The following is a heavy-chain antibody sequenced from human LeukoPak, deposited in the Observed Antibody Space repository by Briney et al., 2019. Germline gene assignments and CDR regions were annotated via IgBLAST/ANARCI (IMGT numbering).Heavy chain of an antibody. V-gene: IGHV3-53*01. Sequence: GSLRLSCVASGFTVSSNYMSWVRQAPGKGLEWVSVIYSGGSTYYADSVKGRFTISRDNSKNTLYLQMNSLRAEDTAVYYCASGSGSYRTPYYYMDVWGTGTTVTVSS. CDR3: ASGSGSYRTPYYYMDV. J-gene: IGHJ6*03. D-gene: IGHD3-10*01. CDR2: IYSGGST. CDR1: GFTVSSNY.